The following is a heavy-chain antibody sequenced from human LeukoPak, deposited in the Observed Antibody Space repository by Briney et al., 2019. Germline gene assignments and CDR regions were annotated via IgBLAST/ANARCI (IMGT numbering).Heavy chain of an antibody. CDR3: ARDRFRVVGPTQVYFDY. V-gene: IGHV3-30*03. CDR2: ISYDGSNK. Sequence: GRSLRLSCAASGFTFSNYGMHWVRQAPGKGLEWVAVISYDGSNKYYADSVKGRFTISRDNSKNTLYLQMNSLSAEDTAVYYCARDRFRVVGPTQVYFDYWGQGTLVTVSS. CDR1: GFTFSNYG. D-gene: IGHD1-26*01. J-gene: IGHJ4*02.